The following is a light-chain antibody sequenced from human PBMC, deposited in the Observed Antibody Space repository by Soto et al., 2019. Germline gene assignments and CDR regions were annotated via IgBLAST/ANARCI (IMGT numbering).Light chain of an antibody. V-gene: IGKV2-28*01. CDR3: MQALQTKT. Sequence: VMTQSPAIMSLSPGERVTLSCRASQSVSSNYLDWYLQKPGQSPQLLIYLGSNRASGVPDRFSGSGSGTDFTLKISRVEAEDVGVYYCMQALQTKTFGQGTKVDIK. CDR2: LGS. CDR1: QSVSSNY. J-gene: IGKJ1*01.